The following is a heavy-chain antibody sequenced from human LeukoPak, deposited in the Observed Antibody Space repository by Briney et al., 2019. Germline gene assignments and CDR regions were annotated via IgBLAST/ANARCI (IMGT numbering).Heavy chain of an antibody. D-gene: IGHD6-13*01. CDR1: GGSISSSSYY. J-gene: IGHJ4*02. Sequence: SETLSLTCTVSGGSISSSSYYWGWIRQPPGKGLEWIGSIYYSGSTYYNPSLKSRVTISVDTSKNQFSLKLSSVTAAGTAVYYCARDLIGPKYSSSCLDYWGQGTLVTVSS. V-gene: IGHV4-39*07. CDR3: ARDLIGPKYSSSCLDY. CDR2: IYYSGST.